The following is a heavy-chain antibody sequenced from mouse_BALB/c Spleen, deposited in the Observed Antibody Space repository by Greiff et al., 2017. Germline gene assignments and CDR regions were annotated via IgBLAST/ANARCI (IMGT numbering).Heavy chain of an antibody. CDR3: TRSGGSTMITTAFDY. D-gene: IGHD2-4*01. V-gene: IGHV1-5*01. CDR2: IYPGNSDT. Sequence: VQLQQSGTVLARPGASVRMSCKASGYSFTSYWMHWVKQRPGQGLEWIGAIYPGNSDTSYNQKFKGKAKLTAVTSASTAYMELSSLTNEDSAVYYCTRSGGSTMITTAFDYWGQGTTLTVSS. J-gene: IGHJ2*01. CDR1: GYSFTSYW.